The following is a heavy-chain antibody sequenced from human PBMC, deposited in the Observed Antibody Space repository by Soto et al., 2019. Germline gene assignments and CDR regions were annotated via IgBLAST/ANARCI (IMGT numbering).Heavy chain of an antibody. CDR3: ARQPHLRFLEWLPRPFDY. V-gene: IGHV4-39*01. J-gene: IGHJ4*02. CDR1: GGSISSSSYY. Sequence: SETLSLTCTVSGGSISSSSYYWGWIRQPPGKGLEWIGSIYYSGSTYYNPSLKSRVTISVDTSKNQFSLKLSSVTAADTAVYYCARQPHLRFLEWLPRPFDYWGQGTLVTVSS. D-gene: IGHD3-3*01. CDR2: IYYSGST.